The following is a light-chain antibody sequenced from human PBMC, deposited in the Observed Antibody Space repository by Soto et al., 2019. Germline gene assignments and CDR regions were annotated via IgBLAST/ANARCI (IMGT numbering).Light chain of an antibody. CDR2: QDS. CDR3: QAWDSSTVV. J-gene: IGLJ2*01. Sequence: SYELTQPPSVSVSPGQTASITCSGDKLGDKYACWYQQKPGQSPVLVIYQDSKRPSGIPERFSGSNAGNTVTLTISGTQAMDEADYYCQAWDSSTVVSGGGTKLTVL. CDR1: KLGDKY. V-gene: IGLV3-1*01.